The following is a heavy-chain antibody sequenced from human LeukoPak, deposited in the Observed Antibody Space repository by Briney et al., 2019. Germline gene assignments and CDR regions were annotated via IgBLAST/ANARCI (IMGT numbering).Heavy chain of an antibody. Sequence: PSETLSLTCTVSGGSISSYYWSWIRQPPGKELEWIGYIYYSGSTNYNPSLKSRVTISVDTSKNQFSLKLSSVTAADTAVYYCARDSLRDGYLYWGQGTLVTVSS. D-gene: IGHD5-24*01. CDR1: GGSISSYY. J-gene: IGHJ4*02. CDR3: ARDSLRDGYLY. V-gene: IGHV4-59*01. CDR2: IYYSGST.